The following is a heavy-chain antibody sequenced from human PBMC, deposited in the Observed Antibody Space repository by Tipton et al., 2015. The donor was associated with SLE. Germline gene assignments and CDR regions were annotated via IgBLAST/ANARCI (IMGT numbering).Heavy chain of an antibody. CDR1: GGSTSDTN. CDR2: IHHIGGT. CDR3: ARHFGWSFDV. J-gene: IGHJ3*01. V-gene: IGHV4-34*01. D-gene: IGHD2-15*01. Sequence: LSLTCAVYGGSTSDTNWSWIRQPPGKGLEWIGEIHHIGGTKYSPSLKSRVTISIDTSKNQFSLKLISVTAADTAVYYCARHFGWSFDVWGQGTMVTVSS.